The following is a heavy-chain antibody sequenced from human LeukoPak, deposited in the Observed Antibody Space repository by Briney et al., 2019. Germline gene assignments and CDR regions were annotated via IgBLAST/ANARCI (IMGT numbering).Heavy chain of an antibody. CDR2: IYTSGST. V-gene: IGHV4-4*09. Sequence: SETLSLTCTVSGGSISSYYWSWIRQPPGKGLEWIGYIYTSGSTNYNPSLKSRVTISVDTSKNQFSLKLSSVTAADTAVYYCARLNFKTYGSGSHYYYYYYMDVWAKGPRSPSP. CDR3: ARLNFKTYGSGSHYYYYYYMDV. CDR1: GGSISSYY. D-gene: IGHD3-10*01. J-gene: IGHJ6*03.